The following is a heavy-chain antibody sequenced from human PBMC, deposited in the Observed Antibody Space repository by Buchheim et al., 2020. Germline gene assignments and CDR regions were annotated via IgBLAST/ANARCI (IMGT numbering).Heavy chain of an antibody. V-gene: IGHV4-30-4*01. J-gene: IGHJ5*02. D-gene: IGHD3-22*01. CDR3: ARGMNHYDSTPPWFDP. CDR1: GDSISGSDEY. CDR2: IYHSGTT. Sequence: QVQLQESGPGLVKPSETLSLTCTVSGDSISGSDEYWSWLRQPPGKGLEWIAYIYHSGTTYYNPSLGRRIVISVETSKKPFPLRLSSVTAADTAVYYCARGMNHYDSTPPWFDPWGRGTL.